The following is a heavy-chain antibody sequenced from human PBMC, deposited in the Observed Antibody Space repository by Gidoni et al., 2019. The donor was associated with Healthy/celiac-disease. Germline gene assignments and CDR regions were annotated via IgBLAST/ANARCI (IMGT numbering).Heavy chain of an antibody. V-gene: IGHV3-23*01. CDR1: GFPFSSYA. CDR2: ISGSGGST. D-gene: IGHD3-22*01. CDR3: AKDRQYYDSSGHHYFDY. J-gene: IGHJ4*02. Sequence: EVQLLESGGGLVQPGGSLRLSCAASGFPFSSYAMSWVRQAPGKGLEWVSAISGSGGSTYYADSVKGRFTISRDNSKNTLYLQMNSLRAEDTAVYYCAKDRQYYDSSGHHYFDYWGQGTLVTVSS.